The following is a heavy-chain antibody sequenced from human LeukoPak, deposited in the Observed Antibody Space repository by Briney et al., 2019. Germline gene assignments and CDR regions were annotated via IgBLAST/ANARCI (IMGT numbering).Heavy chain of an antibody. D-gene: IGHD5-24*01. J-gene: IGHJ5*02. V-gene: IGHV1-69*04. CDR2: IIPILGVA. CDR1: GGTFSSYG. Sequence: SVKVSCKASGGTFSSYGISWVRQAPGQGLEWMGRIIPILGVANYAQKFQGRVTITADKSTSTAYMELSSPRSEDTAVYYCARGQEMATNWLDPWGQGTLVTVSS. CDR3: ARGQEMATNWLDP.